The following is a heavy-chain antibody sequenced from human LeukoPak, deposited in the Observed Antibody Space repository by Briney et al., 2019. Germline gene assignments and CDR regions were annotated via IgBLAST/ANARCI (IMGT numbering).Heavy chain of an antibody. D-gene: IGHD2-15*01. J-gene: IGHJ4*02. Sequence: GGSLRLSCAASGIIVSRYWMTWVRQAPGKGLAWVADIKEDGSEKHYVDSVKGRFTISRDNAEKSLYLQMNSLRAEDTAIYYCARDLGVCSGGTCYPVYDYWGQGIPVTVSS. V-gene: IGHV3-7*01. CDR3: ARDLGVCSGGTCYPVYDY. CDR2: IKEDGSEK. CDR1: GIIVSRYW.